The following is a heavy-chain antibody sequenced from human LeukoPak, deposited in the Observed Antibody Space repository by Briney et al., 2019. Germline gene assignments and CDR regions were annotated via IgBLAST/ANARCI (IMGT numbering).Heavy chain of an antibody. CDR3: ARAAQCLQMDY. V-gene: IGHV3-30*17. CDR1: GYTFINYA. Sequence: PASSLRVSCAASGYTFINYAMHWVRQAPGKGLEWVAFISSDGSSEFYADAVQGRFSISRDNSKNTVYLQMNSLRPEETAVYYCARAAQCLQMDYWGKGTPVTVSS. D-gene: IGHD1-1*01. CDR2: ISSDGSSE. J-gene: IGHJ4*01.